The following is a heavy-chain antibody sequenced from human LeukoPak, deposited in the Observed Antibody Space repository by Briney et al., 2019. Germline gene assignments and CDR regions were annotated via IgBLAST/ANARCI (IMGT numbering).Heavy chain of an antibody. D-gene: IGHD6-13*01. CDR2: IIPIFGTA. Sequence: ASVKVSCKASGGTFSSYAISWVRQAPEQGLEWMGGIIPIFGTANYAQKFQGRVTITADESTSTAYMELSSLRSEDTAVYYCARELEIAAVFDYWGQGTLVTVSS. CDR1: GGTFSSYA. J-gene: IGHJ4*02. CDR3: ARELEIAAVFDY. V-gene: IGHV1-69*13.